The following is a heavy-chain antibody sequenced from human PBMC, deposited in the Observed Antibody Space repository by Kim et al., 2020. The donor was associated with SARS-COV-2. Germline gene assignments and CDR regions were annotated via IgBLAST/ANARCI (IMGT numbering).Heavy chain of an antibody. D-gene: IGHD3-16*01. Sequence: GRTHYNPALNSRLTISEDTSKNQSSLKLTSVTAADTAVYYCATWGAAFDIWGQGTMVTVSS. CDR2: GRT. CDR3: ATWGAAFDI. V-gene: IGHV4-31*02. J-gene: IGHJ3*02.